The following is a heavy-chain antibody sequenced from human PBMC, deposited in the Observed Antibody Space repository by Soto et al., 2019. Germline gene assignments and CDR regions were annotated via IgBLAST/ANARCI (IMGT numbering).Heavy chain of an antibody. Sequence: SLRLSCTASGFTFTNYAMTWVRQAPGKGLEWFSSISESGGAKYYADSVKGRFTISRDNSKKTLYLQMNGLRAEDTALYYCAKDKYSSSWFFWGHGTTVTVSX. CDR2: ISESGGAK. V-gene: IGHV3-23*01. J-gene: IGHJ6*02. CDR3: AKDKYSSSWFF. D-gene: IGHD6-13*01. CDR1: GFTFTNYA.